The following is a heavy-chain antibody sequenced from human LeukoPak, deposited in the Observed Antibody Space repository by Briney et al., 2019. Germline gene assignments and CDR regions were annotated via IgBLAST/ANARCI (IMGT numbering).Heavy chain of an antibody. CDR1: GFTFSSYA. D-gene: IGHD3-10*01. V-gene: IGHV3-23*01. Sequence: GGSLRLSCAASGFTFSSYAMSWVRQAPGKGLEWVSTISDGGGITYYADSVKGRFTISRDNSKNTLFLQMNSLRGEDTALYYCAKSRGSGSNMARGVNFDFWGQGTLVTVSP. CDR2: ISDGGGIT. J-gene: IGHJ4*02. CDR3: AKSRGSGSNMARGVNFDF.